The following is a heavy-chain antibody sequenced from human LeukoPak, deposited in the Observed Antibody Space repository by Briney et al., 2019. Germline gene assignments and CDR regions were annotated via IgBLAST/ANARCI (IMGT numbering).Heavy chain of an antibody. V-gene: IGHV1-8*03. D-gene: IGHD3-10*01. CDR3: ARVEQITMVREGGSNWFDP. J-gene: IGHJ5*02. Sequence: ASVKVSFKACGNTFTSYDINWVRQATGQGLEGMGWMNPNGGNTGYAQKFQGRVTITRNTSISTAYMELSSLRSEDTAVYYCARVEQITMVREGGSNWFDPWGQGTLVTVSS. CDR2: MNPNGGNT. CDR1: GNTFTSYD.